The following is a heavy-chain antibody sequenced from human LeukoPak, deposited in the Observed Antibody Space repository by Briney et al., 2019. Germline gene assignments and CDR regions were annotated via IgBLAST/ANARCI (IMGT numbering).Heavy chain of an antibody. CDR1: GGSLSSSNW. J-gene: IGHJ4*02. CDR2: IYHSGST. CDR3: ARFRRGYSYGYDY. V-gene: IGHV4-4*02. Sequence: SETLSLTCAVSGGSLSSSNWWSWVRQPPGKGLEWIGEIYHSGSTNYNPSLKSRVTISVDKSKNQFSLKLSSVTAADTAVYYCARFRRGYSYGYDYWGQGTLVTVSS. D-gene: IGHD5-18*01.